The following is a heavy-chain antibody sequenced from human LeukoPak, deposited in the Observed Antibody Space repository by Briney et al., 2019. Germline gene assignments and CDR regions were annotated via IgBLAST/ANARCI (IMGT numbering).Heavy chain of an antibody. J-gene: IGHJ4*02. CDR3: SRDGIFTG. D-gene: IGHD3-3*01. CDR2: ISSRSTYI. Sequence: KAGGSLRLSWATSGXTFNSYTMNWVRQAPGKGLEWVSSISSRSTYIYYADSVKGRFVISRDSANNSVYLQMNSLRAEDTAVYYCSRDGIFTGWGQGTLVTVSS. V-gene: IGHV3-21*01. CDR1: GXTFNSYT.